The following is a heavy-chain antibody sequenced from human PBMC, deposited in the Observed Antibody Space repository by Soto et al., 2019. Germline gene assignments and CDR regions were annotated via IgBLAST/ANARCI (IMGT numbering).Heavy chain of an antibody. CDR3: ARASNSDWNYVLDY. D-gene: IGHD1-7*01. V-gene: IGHV3-33*01. J-gene: IGHJ4*02. Sequence: GGSLRLSCAASGFTFSSYGMHWVRQAPGKGLEWVAVIWYDGSNKYYADSVKGRFTISRDNSKNTLYLQMNSLRAEDTAVYYCARASNSDWNYVLDYWGQGTLVTVSS. CDR1: GFTFSSYG. CDR2: IWYDGSNK.